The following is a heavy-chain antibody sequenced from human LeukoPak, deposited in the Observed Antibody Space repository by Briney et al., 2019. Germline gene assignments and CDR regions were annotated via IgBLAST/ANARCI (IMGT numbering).Heavy chain of an antibody. CDR3: ASDRDYCDSSGHLFDY. J-gene: IGHJ4*02. V-gene: IGHV3-7*01. Sequence: GGSLRLSCAASGFTFRNYWMSWVRQAPGKGLEWVANINQDGSEKYYVDSVKGRFTISRDNAKSSLYLQMNSLRVEDTAVYYCASDRDYCDSSGHLFDYWGQGTLVTVSS. CDR2: INQDGSEK. D-gene: IGHD3-22*01. CDR1: GFTFRNYW.